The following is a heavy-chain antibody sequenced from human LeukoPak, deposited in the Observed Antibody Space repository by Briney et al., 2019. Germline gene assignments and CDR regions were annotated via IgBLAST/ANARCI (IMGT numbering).Heavy chain of an antibody. CDR1: GFNFNNAW. V-gene: IGHV3-15*01. D-gene: IGHD6-6*01. CDR2: IKSKTSGGTT. Sequence: PGGSLRLSCAASGFNFNNAWMSWVRQAPGMGLEWVGRIKSKTSGGTTDYAAPVEGRFTISRDDSKNTLFLQMNSLKTEDTAFYYCTTYIAARPDNFGFWGQGTLVTVSS. CDR3: TTYIAARPDNFGF. J-gene: IGHJ4*02.